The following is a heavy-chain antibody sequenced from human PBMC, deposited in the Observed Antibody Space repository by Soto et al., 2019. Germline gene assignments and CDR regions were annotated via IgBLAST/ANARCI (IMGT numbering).Heavy chain of an antibody. D-gene: IGHD3-3*01. J-gene: IGHJ4*02. CDR1: GFTFSSYG. CDR2: IWYDGSNK. CDR3: ARGPLPVLRFLEWSIDY. Sequence: GGSLRLSCAASGFTFSSYGMHWVRQAPGKGLEWVAVIWYDGSNKYYADSVKGRFTISRDNSKNTLYLQMNSLRAEDTAVYYCARGPLPVLRFLEWSIDYWGQGTLVTVSS. V-gene: IGHV3-33*01.